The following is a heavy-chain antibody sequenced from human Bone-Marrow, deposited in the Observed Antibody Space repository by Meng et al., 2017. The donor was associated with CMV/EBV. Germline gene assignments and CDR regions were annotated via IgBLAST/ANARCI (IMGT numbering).Heavy chain of an antibody. CDR3: ASPRTVRATLVGYYHYYGMDV. V-gene: IGHV1-2*02. Sequence: ASVKVSCKASGYTFTGYYMHWVRQAPGQGLEWMGWINPNSGGTNYAQKFQDRVTMTRDTSISTAYMELSRLRSDDTAVYYCASPRTVRATLVGYYHYYGMDVWGQGTTVTFSS. D-gene: IGHD1-26*01. CDR2: INPNSGGT. CDR1: GYTFTGYY. J-gene: IGHJ6*02.